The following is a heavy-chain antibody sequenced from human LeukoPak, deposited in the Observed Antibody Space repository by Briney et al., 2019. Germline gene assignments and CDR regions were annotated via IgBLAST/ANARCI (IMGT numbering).Heavy chain of an antibody. J-gene: IGHJ4*02. Sequence: GASVKVSCKASGYTFTTLDINWVRQATGQGLEWMGWINPNSGNTGSAQKFQGRVTMTRNTSISTAYMELSSLRSEDTAVYYCARGVSVHEIQLWLDYWGQGTLVTVSS. D-gene: IGHD5-18*01. V-gene: IGHV1-8*02. CDR2: INPNSGNT. CDR3: ARGVSVHEIQLWLDY. CDR1: GYTFTTLD.